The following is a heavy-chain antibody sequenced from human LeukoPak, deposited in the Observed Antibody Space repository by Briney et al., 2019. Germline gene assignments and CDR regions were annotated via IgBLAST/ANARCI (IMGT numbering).Heavy chain of an antibody. V-gene: IGHV3-21*01. Sequence: PGGSLRLSCAASGFTFSSYSMNWVRQAPGKGLEWVSSISSSSSYIYYADSVKGRFTISRDNAKNSLYLQMNSLRAEDTAVYYCARMHCSGGSCYSVWYYFDYWGQGTLVTVSS. D-gene: IGHD2-15*01. J-gene: IGHJ4*02. CDR3: ARMHCSGGSCYSVWYYFDY. CDR2: ISSSSSYI. CDR1: GFTFSSYS.